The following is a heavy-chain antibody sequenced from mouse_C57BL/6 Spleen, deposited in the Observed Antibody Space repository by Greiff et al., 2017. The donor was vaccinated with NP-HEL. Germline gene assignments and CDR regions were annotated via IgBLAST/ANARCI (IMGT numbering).Heavy chain of an antibody. CDR1: GFSLTSYG. Sequence: QVQLQQSGPGLVQPSQSLSITCTVSGFSLTSYGVHWVRQSPGKGLEWLGVIWSGGGTDYNAAFISRLSISKDNSKSQVFFKMNSLQADDTAIYYCARNWAWDPYFDYWGQGTTLTVSS. V-gene: IGHV2-2*01. CDR3: ARNWAWDPYFDY. J-gene: IGHJ2*01. D-gene: IGHD4-1*01. CDR2: IWSGGGT.